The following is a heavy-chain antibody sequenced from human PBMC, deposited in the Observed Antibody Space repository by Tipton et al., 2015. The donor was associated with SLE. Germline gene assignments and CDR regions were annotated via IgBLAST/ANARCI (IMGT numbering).Heavy chain of an antibody. Sequence: TLSLTCTVSGDFIRSYYWTWMRQPPGKGLEWIGYMNAGGISKYKPSLKSRVTISVDTSKNQFSLNLNSVTAADTARYYCAREFCGGGNCYFDHWGQGTLVTVSS. CDR2: MNAGGIS. CDR1: GDFIRSYY. J-gene: IGHJ1*01. CDR3: AREFCGGGNCYFDH. D-gene: IGHD2-21*01. V-gene: IGHV4-59*01.